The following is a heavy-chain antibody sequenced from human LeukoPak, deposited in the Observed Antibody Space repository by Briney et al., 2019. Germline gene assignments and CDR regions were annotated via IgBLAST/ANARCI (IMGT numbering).Heavy chain of an antibody. J-gene: IGHJ4*02. D-gene: IGHD2-2*01. CDR3: ASGRYYCSGTNCQNDF. CDR2: ISSGSTSI. Sequence: PGGSLRLSCAASGFTFSDYWMTWVRQAPGKGLEWVSSISSGSTSINYADSVKGRFTISRDNDKNSLYLQMNNLRAEDTAVYYCASGRYYCSGTNCQNDFWGQGALVTVSS. V-gene: IGHV3-21*06. CDR1: GFTFSDYW.